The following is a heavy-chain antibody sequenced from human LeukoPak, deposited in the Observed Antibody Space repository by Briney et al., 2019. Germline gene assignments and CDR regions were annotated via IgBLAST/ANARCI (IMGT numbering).Heavy chain of an antibody. V-gene: IGHV4-39*01. D-gene: IGHD4-23*01. CDR2: IYYSGST. CDR1: GGSISSSNYY. J-gene: IGHJ4*02. CDR3: ARNSSMTTVVFDY. Sequence: PSETLSLTCTVSGGSISSSNYYWGWIRQPPGKGLEWIGSIYYSGSTYYNPSLKSRVTISVDTSKRQFSLKLNSVTATDTAVYYCARNSSMTTVVFDYWGQGTLVTVSS.